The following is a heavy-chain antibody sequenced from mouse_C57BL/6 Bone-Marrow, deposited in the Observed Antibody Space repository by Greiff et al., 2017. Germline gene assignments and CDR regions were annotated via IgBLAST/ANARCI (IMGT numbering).Heavy chain of an antibody. CDR3: ARFSITTTYFDV. Sequence: QVQLQQPGAELVRPGSSVKLSCKASGYTFTSYWMDWVKQRPGQGLEWIGNIYPSDSETHYNQKFKDKATLTVYKSSSTAYMQLSSLTSEDSAVYYCARFSITTTYFDVWGTGTTVTVSS. D-gene: IGHD2-4*01. J-gene: IGHJ1*03. V-gene: IGHV1-61*01. CDR2: IYPSDSET. CDR1: GYTFTSYW.